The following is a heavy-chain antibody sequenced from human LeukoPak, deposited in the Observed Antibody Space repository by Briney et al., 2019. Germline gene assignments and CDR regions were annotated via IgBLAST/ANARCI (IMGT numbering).Heavy chain of an antibody. CDR1: GGSISSSSYY. CDR2: IYHSGST. CDR3: ARGLVPGYGDNGGACGWFDP. J-gene: IGHJ5*02. V-gene: IGHV4-39*07. Sequence: SETLSLTCTVSGGSISSSSYYWGWIRQPPGKGLEWIGSIYHSGSTNYNPSLKSRVTISVDTSKNQFSLKLSSVTAADTAVYYCARGLVPGYGDNGGACGWFDPWGQGTLVTVSS. D-gene: IGHD4-17*01.